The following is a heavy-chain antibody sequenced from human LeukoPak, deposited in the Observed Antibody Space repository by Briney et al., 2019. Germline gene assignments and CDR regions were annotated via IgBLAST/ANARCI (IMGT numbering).Heavy chain of an antibody. V-gene: IGHV1-69*13. CDR3: ARDKSSSWYDSDYYYGMDV. CDR1: GYTFTSYY. D-gene: IGHD6-13*01. Sequence: ASVKVSCKASGYTFTSYYMHWVRQAPGQGLEWMGGIIPIFGTANYAQKFQGRVTITADESTSTAYMELSSLRSEDTAVYYCARDKSSSWYDSDYYYGMDVWGQGTTVTVSS. J-gene: IGHJ6*02. CDR2: IIPIFGTA.